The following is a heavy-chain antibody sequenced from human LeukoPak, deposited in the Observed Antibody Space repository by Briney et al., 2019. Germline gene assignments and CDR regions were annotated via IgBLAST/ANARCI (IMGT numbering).Heavy chain of an antibody. V-gene: IGHV4-59*01. D-gene: IGHD4/OR15-4a*01. J-gene: IGHJ4*02. CDR3: AREAYGVDY. CDR1: GGSISSYY. CDR2: IYYSGST. Sequence: SDTLSLTCTVSGGSISSYYWSWIRQPPGKGLEWIGYIYYSGSTNYNPSLKSRVTISVDTSKNQFSLKLSSVTAADTAVYYCAREAYGVDYWGQGTLVTVSS.